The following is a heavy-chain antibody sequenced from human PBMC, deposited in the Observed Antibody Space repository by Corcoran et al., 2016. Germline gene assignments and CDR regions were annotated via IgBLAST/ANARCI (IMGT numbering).Heavy chain of an antibody. D-gene: IGHD5-18*01. V-gene: IGHV1-18*01. CDR1: GYTFTSYG. CDR3: ARDGRVDRAMDRPDYYYGMDV. CDR2: ISAYNGNT. Sequence: QVQLVQSGAEVKKPGASVKVSCKASGYTFTSYGISWVRQAPGQGLEWMGWISAYNGNTNYAQKLQGRVTMTTDTSTSTAYMELRSLRTDDTAVYYCARDGRVDRAMDRPDYYYGMDVWGQGTTVTVSS. J-gene: IGHJ6*02.